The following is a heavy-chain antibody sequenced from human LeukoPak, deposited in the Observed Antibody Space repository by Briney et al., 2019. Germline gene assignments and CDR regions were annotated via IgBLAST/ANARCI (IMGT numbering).Heavy chain of an antibody. V-gene: IGHV3-9*01. CDR3: AKGAPYSGSLKAFDI. CDR1: GFTFSSYW. J-gene: IGHJ3*02. Sequence: GGSLRLSCAASGFTFSSYWMSWVRQAPGKGLEWVSGISWNSGSIGYADSVKGRFTISRDNAKNSLYLQMNSLRAEDTALYYCAKGAPYSGSLKAFDIWGQGAMVTVSS. D-gene: IGHD1-26*01. CDR2: ISWNSGSI.